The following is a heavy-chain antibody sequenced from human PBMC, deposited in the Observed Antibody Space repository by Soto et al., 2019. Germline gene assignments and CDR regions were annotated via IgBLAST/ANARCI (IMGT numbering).Heavy chain of an antibody. CDR3: ARDLGTGTAY. D-gene: IGHD1-1*01. V-gene: IGHV4-4*02. CDR2: IYHSGAT. CDR1: GDSITSSNW. Sequence: PSETLSLTCAVSGDSITSSNWWSWVRQAPGKGLEWIGEIYHSGATTYNPSLKSRATISVDPSNNHFSLKLTSVTAADTAVYFCARDLGTGTAYSGRGTLVTVSS. J-gene: IGHJ4*02.